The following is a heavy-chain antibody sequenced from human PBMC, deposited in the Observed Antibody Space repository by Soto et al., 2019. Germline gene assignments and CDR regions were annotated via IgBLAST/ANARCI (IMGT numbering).Heavy chain of an antibody. J-gene: IGHJ4*02. V-gene: IGHV4-34*01. CDR1: GGSFSGYY. CDR3: ARGRYDILTGYYFRYFFDY. Sequence: PSETLSLTCAVYGGSFSGYYWSWIRQPPGKGLEWIGEINHSGSTNYNPSLKSRVTISVDTSKNQFSLKLSSVTAADTAVYYCARGRYDILTGYYFRYFFDYWGQGTLGTVSS. CDR2: INHSGST. D-gene: IGHD3-9*01.